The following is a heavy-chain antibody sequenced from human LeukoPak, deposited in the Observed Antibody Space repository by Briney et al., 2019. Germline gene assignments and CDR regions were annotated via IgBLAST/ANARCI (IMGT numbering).Heavy chain of an antibody. J-gene: IGHJ4*02. V-gene: IGHV4-59*01. CDR2: IYYSGST. D-gene: IGHD3-10*01. Sequence: SSETLSLTCTVSGGSISSYYWTWIRQPPGKGLEWIGYIYYSGSTNYNPSLKSRVTISVDMSKNQFSLKLSSVTAADTAVYYCARVPYYYGSGTYLDYWGQGTLVTVSS. CDR3: ARVPYYYGSGTYLDY. CDR1: GGSISSYY.